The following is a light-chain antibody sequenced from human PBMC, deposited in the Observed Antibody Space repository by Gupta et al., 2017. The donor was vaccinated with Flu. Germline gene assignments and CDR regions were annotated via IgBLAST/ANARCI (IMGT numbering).Light chain of an antibody. CDR3: SSYAGSNTWV. CDR1: SSDVGAYTY. J-gene: IGLJ3*02. Sequence: GTSSDVGAYTYVSWYQQHTGKAPKLILYDVNKRPSGVPDRFSASKSGKTASLNISGLQAEDEADYHCSSYAGSNTWVFGGGTKLTVL. V-gene: IGLV2-11*03. CDR2: DVN.